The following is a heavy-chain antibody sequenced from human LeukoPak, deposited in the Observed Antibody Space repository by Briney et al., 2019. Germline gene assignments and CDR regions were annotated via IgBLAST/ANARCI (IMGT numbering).Heavy chain of an antibody. J-gene: IGHJ4*02. CDR3: ARDPEAQYYDFWSGYFDY. CDR2: IIPIFGTA. V-gene: IGHV1-69*13. Sequence: SXKVSCKASGGTFSSYAISWVRQAPGQGLEWMGGIIPIFGTANYAQKFQGRVTITADESTSTAYMELSSLRSEDTAVYYCARDPEAQYYDFWSGYFDYWGQGTLVTVSS. D-gene: IGHD3-3*01. CDR1: GGTFSSYA.